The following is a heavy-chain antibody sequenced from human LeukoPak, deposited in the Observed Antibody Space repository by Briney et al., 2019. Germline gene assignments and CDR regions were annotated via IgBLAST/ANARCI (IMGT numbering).Heavy chain of an antibody. V-gene: IGHV3-23*01. J-gene: IGHJ4*02. CDR3: AKLGVVMVVAATSSNYYFDY. Sequence: GGSLRLSCAASGFTFSSYAMSWVRQAPGKGLEWVSAISGSGGSTYYADSVKGRFTISRDNSKNTLYLQMNSLRAEDTAVYYCAKLGVVMVVAATSSNYYFDYWGQGTLVTVSS. CDR2: ISGSGGST. CDR1: GFTFSSYA. D-gene: IGHD2-15*01.